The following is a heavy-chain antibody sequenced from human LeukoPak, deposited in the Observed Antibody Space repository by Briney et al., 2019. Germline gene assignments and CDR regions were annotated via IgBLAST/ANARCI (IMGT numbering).Heavy chain of an antibody. CDR3: AKDRLVVAPASMTSNFDS. CDR2: TSYDGRSK. J-gene: IGHJ4*02. CDR1: GFTFSSYA. V-gene: IGHV3-30*18. Sequence: PGGSLRLSCAASGFTFSSYAMHWVRQAPGKGLEWVAVTSYDGRSKYYADSVRGRFTISRDNSKNTLYLQMDSLRAEDSAMYYCAKDRLVVAPASMTSNFDSWGQGTLVTVSS. D-gene: IGHD2-2*01.